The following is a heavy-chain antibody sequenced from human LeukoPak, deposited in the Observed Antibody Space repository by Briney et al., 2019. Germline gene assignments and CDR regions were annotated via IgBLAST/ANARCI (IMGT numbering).Heavy chain of an antibody. CDR2: INPNSGDT. CDR3: ARWGRFGSGSSRWFDP. J-gene: IGHJ5*02. V-gene: IGHV1-2*02. D-gene: IGHD3-10*01. CDR1: GYTFTGYY. Sequence: ASVTLSCKASGYTFTGYYMHWVRQAPGQGLAWMGWINPNSGDTNYAQIFQGRVTMTRDTSISTAYMELTRLRSDDTAVYYCARWGRFGSGSSRWFDPWGQGTLGTVSS.